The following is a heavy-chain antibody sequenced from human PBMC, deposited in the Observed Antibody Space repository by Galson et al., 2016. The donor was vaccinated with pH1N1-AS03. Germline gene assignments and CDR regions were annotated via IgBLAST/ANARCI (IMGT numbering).Heavy chain of an antibody. Sequence: QSGAEVKKPGESLKISCKTSGYIFTSYWVAWVRHMPGKGLEWMGIIYPSDSNTRYSPSFQGQVTTSADRSINTAYLQWSSLMASDTAIYYCARQVRDGYNDYFDYWGQGILVTVSS. CDR1: GYIFTSYW. V-gene: IGHV5-51*01. D-gene: IGHD5-24*01. J-gene: IGHJ4*02. CDR3: ARQVRDGYNDYFDY. CDR2: IYPSDSNT.